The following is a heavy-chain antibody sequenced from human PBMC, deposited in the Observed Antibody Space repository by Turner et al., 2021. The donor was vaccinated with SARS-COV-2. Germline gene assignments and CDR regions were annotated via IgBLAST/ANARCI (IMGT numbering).Heavy chain of an antibody. CDR2: IYYSGSA. J-gene: IGHJ6*02. Sequence: QLQLQESGPGLLKPSETLSLTCTVSGGSISSSSYYWGWIRQPPGKGLEWIWNIYYSGSAYYNPSLKSRVTISVDPSKNQFSPKLTSVTAADTAVYYCARLMGTAMGYYGTDVWGQGTTVTVSS. CDR1: GGSISSSSYY. V-gene: IGHV4-39*01. CDR3: ARLMGTAMGYYGTDV. D-gene: IGHD5-18*01.